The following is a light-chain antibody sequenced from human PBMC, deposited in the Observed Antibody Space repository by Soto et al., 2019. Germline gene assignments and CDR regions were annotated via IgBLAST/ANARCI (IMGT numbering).Light chain of an antibody. Sequence: SYELTQPPSVSVAPGKTARINCGGNNIGSKNVHWYQQKPGQAPVLVIYYDSDRPSGIPERFSGSNSGNTATLTISRVEAGDEADYYCQVWDSSSDHPVVFGGGTKVTVL. CDR3: QVWDSSSDHPVV. J-gene: IGLJ2*01. CDR2: YDS. V-gene: IGLV3-21*04. CDR1: NIGSKN.